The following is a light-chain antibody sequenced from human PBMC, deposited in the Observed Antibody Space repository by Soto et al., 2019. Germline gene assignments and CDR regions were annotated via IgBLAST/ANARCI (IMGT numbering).Light chain of an antibody. CDR2: EVS. CDR3: SSYTTSSTIV. Sequence: QSALTQPPSVSGSPGQSVTISCTGTSSDVGYYNRVSWYQQPPGTAPKLMVFEVSNRPSGVPDRFSGSKSGNTASLTISGLQAEDEADYYCSSYTTSSTIVFGGGTKLTV. CDR1: SSDVGYYNR. V-gene: IGLV2-18*02. J-gene: IGLJ2*01.